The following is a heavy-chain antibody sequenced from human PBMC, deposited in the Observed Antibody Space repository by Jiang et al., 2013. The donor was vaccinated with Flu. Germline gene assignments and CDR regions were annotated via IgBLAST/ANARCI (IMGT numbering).Heavy chain of an antibody. Sequence: CTVSGGSISSYYWSWIRQPPGKGLEWIGYIYYSGSTNYNPSLKSRVTISVDTSKNQFSLKLSSVTAADTAVYYCARVRGGDVGPHSDYAFDIWGQGTMVTVSS. J-gene: IGHJ3*02. CDR3: ARVRGGDVGPHSDYAFDI. V-gene: IGHV4-59*01. CDR2: IYYSGST. CDR1: GGSISSYY. D-gene: IGHD2-21*02.